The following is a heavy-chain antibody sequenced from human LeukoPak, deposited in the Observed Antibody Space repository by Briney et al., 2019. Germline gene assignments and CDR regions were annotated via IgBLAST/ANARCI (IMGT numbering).Heavy chain of an antibody. J-gene: IGHJ5*02. CDR2: IYYSGST. CDR1: GGSISSHY. D-gene: IGHD2/OR15-2a*01. V-gene: IGHV4-59*11. CDR3: ARDLSPWFDP. Sequence: SETLSLTCTISGGSISSHYWSWIRQPPGKGLEWIGYIYYSGSTNYNPSLKSRVTISVDTSKNQFSLKLSSVTVADTAVYYCARDLSPWFDPWGQGTLVTVSS.